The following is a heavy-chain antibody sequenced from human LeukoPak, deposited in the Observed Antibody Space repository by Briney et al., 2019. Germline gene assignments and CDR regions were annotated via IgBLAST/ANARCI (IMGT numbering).Heavy chain of an antibody. CDR1: GFTFSNYG. V-gene: IGHV3-7*01. CDR2: IKEDGSQK. Sequence: GGSLRLSCAASGFTFSNYGMSWVRQAPGEGLEWVANIKEDGSQKYYVDSVKGRFTISRDNAKNSLYLQMNSLRAEDTAVFHCAREGTYSNGPDYWGQGTLVTVSS. CDR3: AREGTYSNGPDY. J-gene: IGHJ4*02. D-gene: IGHD3-22*01.